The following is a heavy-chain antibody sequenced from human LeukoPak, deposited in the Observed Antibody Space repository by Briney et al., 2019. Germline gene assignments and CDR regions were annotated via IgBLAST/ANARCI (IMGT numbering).Heavy chain of an antibody. CDR2: ISYDGSNK. V-gene: IGHV3-30*18. Sequence: PGGSLRLSCAASGFIFSKCGMHWVRQAPGKGLEWVAVISYDGSNKNYADSMKGRFTISRDNSEDTLYLQMNSLRVEDTAVYYCAKGRGAYYYYAMDVWGQGTTVTVSS. D-gene: IGHD3-16*01. CDR3: AKGRGAYYYYAMDV. CDR1: GFIFSKCG. J-gene: IGHJ6*02.